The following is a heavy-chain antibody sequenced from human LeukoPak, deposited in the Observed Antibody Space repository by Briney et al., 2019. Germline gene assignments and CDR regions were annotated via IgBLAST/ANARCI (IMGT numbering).Heavy chain of an antibody. CDR1: GFTFSSYS. CDR3: ARDLVSGVVGADYGTDV. CDR2: ISSSSSYI. Sequence: GGSLRLSCAASGFTFSSYSMNWVRQAPGKGLEWVSSISSSSSYIYYADSVKGRFTISRDNAKNSLYLQMNSLRAEDTAVYYCARDLVSGVVGADYGTDVWGQGTTVTVSS. V-gene: IGHV3-21*01. J-gene: IGHJ6*02. D-gene: IGHD3-10*01.